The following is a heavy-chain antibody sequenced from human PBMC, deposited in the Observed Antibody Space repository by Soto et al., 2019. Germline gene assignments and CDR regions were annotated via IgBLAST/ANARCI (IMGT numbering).Heavy chain of an antibody. CDR1: GGSISSYY. D-gene: IGHD2-2*01. CDR2: IYTSGST. J-gene: IGHJ5*02. CDR3: TRDPYCSSTSCYSDNAFDP. V-gene: IGHV4-4*07. Sequence: KASETLSLTCTVSGGSISSYYWSWIRQPAGKGLEWIGRIYTSGSTNYNPSLKSRVTMSVDTSKNQFSLKLSSVTAADTAVYYCTRDPYCSSTSCYSDNAFDPWCQGTLVTV.